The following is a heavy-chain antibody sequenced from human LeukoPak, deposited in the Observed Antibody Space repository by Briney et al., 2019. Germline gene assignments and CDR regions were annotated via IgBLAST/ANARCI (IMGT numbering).Heavy chain of an antibody. Sequence: GGSLRLSCAASGFTFSSYAIHWVRQAPGKGLEWVAFIRYDGSNKYYADSVKGRFTISRDNSKNTLYLQMNSLRAEDTAVYYCTKDLLYYDSSGYYPEVDYWGQGTLVTVSS. CDR1: GFTFSSYA. CDR3: TKDLLYYDSSGYYPEVDY. V-gene: IGHV3-30*02. D-gene: IGHD3-22*01. J-gene: IGHJ4*02. CDR2: IRYDGSNK.